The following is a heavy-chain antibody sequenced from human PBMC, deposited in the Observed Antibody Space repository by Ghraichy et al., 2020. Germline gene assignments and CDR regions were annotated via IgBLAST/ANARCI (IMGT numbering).Heavy chain of an antibody. CDR3: ARDSNNWPNNSFDP. Sequence: IGNIYYHGSTIYNPSLRSRVTISVETSRNQFSLTLTSVTASDTAVYYCARDSNNWPNNSFDPWDQGILVTV. D-gene: IGHD1-1*01. J-gene: IGHJ5*02. V-gene: IGHV4-59*01. CDR2: IYYHGST.